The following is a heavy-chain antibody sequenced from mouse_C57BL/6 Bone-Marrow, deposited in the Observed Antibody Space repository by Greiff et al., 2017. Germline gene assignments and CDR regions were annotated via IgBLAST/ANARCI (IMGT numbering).Heavy chain of an antibody. D-gene: IGHD1-1*01. V-gene: IGHV1-72*01. CDR3: ARAVYYRWYFDV. J-gene: IGHJ1*03. CDR1: GYTFTSYW. CDR2: LDPNSGGT. Sequence: VQLQQPGAELVKPGASVKLSCKASGYTFTSYWMHWVKQRPGRGLEWIGRLDPNSGGTEYNEKFKSKATLTLDKPSSTAYMQLCSLTSEDSAVYDCARAVYYRWYFDVWGTGTTVTVAS.